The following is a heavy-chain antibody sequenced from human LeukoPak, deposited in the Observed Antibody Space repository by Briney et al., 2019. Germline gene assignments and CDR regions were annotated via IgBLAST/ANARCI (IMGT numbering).Heavy chain of an antibody. CDR3: AKVEGRFFDYLSFDD. D-gene: IGHD3-9*01. V-gene: IGHV3-30*02. J-gene: IGHJ4*02. Sequence: PGGSLRLSCAASGFTFSSYGMHWVRQTPGTGLEWVAFIRYDGSNKYYADSVKGRFTISRDNSNNTLYLQMNSLRAEDTAMYYCAKVEGRFFDYLSFDDWGQGTLVTVSS. CDR2: IRYDGSNK. CDR1: GFTFSSYG.